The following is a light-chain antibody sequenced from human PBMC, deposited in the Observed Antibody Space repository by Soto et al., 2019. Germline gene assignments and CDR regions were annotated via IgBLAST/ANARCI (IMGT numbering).Light chain of an antibody. CDR2: DAS. CDR3: QQYSQWPLYN. V-gene: IGKV3-15*01. Sequence: EIVMTQSPAPVPASPGERVTLSCRASQSVNSDLAWYQQTPGQAPRPLIYDASTRAAGVPARFSGSGSGTEFTLTISSLQSEDFALYYCQQYSQWPLYNFGQGTKV. J-gene: IGKJ2*01. CDR1: QSVNSD.